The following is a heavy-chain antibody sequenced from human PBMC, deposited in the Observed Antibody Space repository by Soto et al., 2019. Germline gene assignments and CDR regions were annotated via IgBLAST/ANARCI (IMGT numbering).Heavy chain of an antibody. CDR3: AKGDVMGYCSGGSCYSIDY. D-gene: IGHD2-15*01. Sequence: PGGSLRLSCAASGFTFSSYAMSWVRQAPGKGLEWVSAISGSGGSTYYAESVKGRFTISRDNSKNTLYLQMNSLRAEDTAVYYCAKGDVMGYCSGGSCYSIDYWGQGT. CDR2: ISGSGGST. CDR1: GFTFSSYA. J-gene: IGHJ4*02. V-gene: IGHV3-23*01.